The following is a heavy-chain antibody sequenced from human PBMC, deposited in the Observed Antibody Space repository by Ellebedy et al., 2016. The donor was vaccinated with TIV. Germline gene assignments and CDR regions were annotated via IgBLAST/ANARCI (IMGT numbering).Heavy chain of an antibody. J-gene: IGHJ4*02. Sequence: GESLKISCAASGFTFSGYGMHWVRQAPGKGLEWVAFIWSDGGGEYADSVKGRFTISRDNSKNTLYLQMNSLIAEDTAVYYWAAEYLNRGVANQVGYWGQGTLVTVSS. D-gene: IGHD3-10*01. CDR3: AAEYLNRGVANQVGY. CDR2: IWSDGGGE. CDR1: GFTFSGYG. V-gene: IGHV3-30*02.